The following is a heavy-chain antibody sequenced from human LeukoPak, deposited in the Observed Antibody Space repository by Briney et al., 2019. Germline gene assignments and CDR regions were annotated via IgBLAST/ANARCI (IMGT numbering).Heavy chain of an antibody. D-gene: IGHD2-15*01. CDR2: INTNTGNP. CDR3: ARTVHVVVVVAATDYYYYYMDV. J-gene: IGHJ6*03. Sequence: ASVKVSCKASGYTFTSYDINWVRQAPGQGLEWMGWINTNTGNPTYAQGFTGRFVFSLDTSVSTAYLQISSLKAEDTAVYYCARTVHVVVVVAATDYYYYYMDVWGKGTTVTVSS. V-gene: IGHV7-4-1*02. CDR1: GYTFTSYD.